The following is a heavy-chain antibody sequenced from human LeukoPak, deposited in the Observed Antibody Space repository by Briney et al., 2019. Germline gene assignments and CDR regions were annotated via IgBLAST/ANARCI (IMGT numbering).Heavy chain of an antibody. CDR2: INAGNGNT. CDR3: ARAGRIAAAGTDLGY. D-gene: IGHD6-13*01. V-gene: IGHV1-3*01. Sequence: ASVKVSCKASGYTFTSYSVHWVRQAPGQRLEWMGWINAGNGNTRYSQKFQGRVTMTRGTSTSTVYMELSSLRSEDTAVYHCARAGRIAAAGTDLGYWGQGTLVTVSS. J-gene: IGHJ4*02. CDR1: GYTFTSYS.